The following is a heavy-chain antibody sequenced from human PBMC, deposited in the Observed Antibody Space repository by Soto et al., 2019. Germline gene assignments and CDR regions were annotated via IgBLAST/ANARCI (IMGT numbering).Heavy chain of an antibody. CDR2: VDPRTGGA. D-gene: IGHD1-26*01. V-gene: IGHV1-2*02. CDR3: ARDDYGIYPY. CDR1: GYAITAYY. Sequence: QVQLVQSGTEVKKPGASVRVSCKASGYAITAYYIHWVRQAPGQGLEWMGWVDPRTGGAIYAQKFQDRVTMPRDTSISTVDMDLSGLRSDDTALYYCARDDYGIYPYWGQGTVVTVSS. J-gene: IGHJ4*02.